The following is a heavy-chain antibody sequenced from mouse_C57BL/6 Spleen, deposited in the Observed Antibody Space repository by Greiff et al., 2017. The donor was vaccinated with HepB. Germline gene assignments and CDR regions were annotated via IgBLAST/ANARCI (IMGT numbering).Heavy chain of an antibody. J-gene: IGHJ3*01. D-gene: IGHD3-3*01. CDR1: GYTFTDYY. Sequence: VHVKQSGPVLVKPGASVKMSCKASGYTFTDYYMNWVKQSHGKSLEWIGVINPYNGGTSYNQKFKGKATLTVDKSSSTAYMELNSLTSEDSAVYYCARGRGTFAYWGQGTLVTVSA. CDR3: ARGRGTFAY. CDR2: INPYNGGT. V-gene: IGHV1-19*01.